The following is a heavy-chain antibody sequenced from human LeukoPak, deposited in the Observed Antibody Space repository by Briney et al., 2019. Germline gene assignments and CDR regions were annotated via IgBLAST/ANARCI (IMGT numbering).Heavy chain of an antibody. D-gene: IGHD2-21*02. Sequence: GGSLRLSCAASGFTFSSYGMHWVRQAPGKGLEWVAVISYDGSNKYYADSVKGRFTISRDNSKNTLYLQMNSLRAEDTAVYYCAKNQEEIVVVTATPFDYWGQGTLVTVSS. CDR2: ISYDGSNK. CDR3: AKNQEEIVVVTATPFDY. J-gene: IGHJ4*02. CDR1: GFTFSSYG. V-gene: IGHV3-30*18.